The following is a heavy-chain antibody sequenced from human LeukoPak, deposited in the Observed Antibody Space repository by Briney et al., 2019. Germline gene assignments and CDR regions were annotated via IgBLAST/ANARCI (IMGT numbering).Heavy chain of an antibody. D-gene: IGHD3-10*01. CDR2: IYYSGKT. CDR3: TRANGYGLIDY. J-gene: IGHJ4*02. Sequence: PGGSLRLSCAASGFTFSNVWMSWVRQAPGKGPEWIGSIYYSGKTYYNSSLRSRVTISLDTSKKQFSLNLFYVTAADTAMYYCTRANGYGLIDYWGQGTLVAVSS. CDR1: GFTFSNVW. V-gene: IGHV4-4*02.